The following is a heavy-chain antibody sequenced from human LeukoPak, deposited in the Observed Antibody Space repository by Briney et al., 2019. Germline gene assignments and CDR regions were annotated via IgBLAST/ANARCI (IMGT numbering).Heavy chain of an antibody. CDR1: GGTFSSYA. CDR3: AREGVSIVATFPASTYYYYYMDV. D-gene: IGHD5-12*01. J-gene: IGHJ6*03. CDR2: IIPIFGTA. V-gene: IGHV1-69*05. Sequence: SVKVSCKASGGTFSSYAISWVRQAPGQGLEWMGRIIPIFGTANYAQKFQGRVTITTDESTSTAYMELSSLRSEDTAVYYCAREGVSIVATFPASTYYYYYMDVWGKGTTVTVSS.